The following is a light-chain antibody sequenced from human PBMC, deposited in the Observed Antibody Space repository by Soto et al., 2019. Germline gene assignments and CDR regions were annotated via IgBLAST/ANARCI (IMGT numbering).Light chain of an antibody. J-gene: IGLJ1*01. CDR2: DVS. CDR1: SSDFGGYNY. CDR3: SSYTSSTTPYV. Sequence: QSALTQPASVSGSPGQSITISCTGTSSDFGGYNYVSWYQHHPGKAPKLMIFDVSNRPSGVSNRFSGSKSANTASLTISGLQAEDEADYSCSSYTSSTTPYVFGTGTRSPS. V-gene: IGLV2-14*03.